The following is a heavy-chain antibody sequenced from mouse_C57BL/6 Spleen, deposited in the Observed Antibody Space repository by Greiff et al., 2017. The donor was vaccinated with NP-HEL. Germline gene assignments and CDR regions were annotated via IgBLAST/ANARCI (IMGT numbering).Heavy chain of an antibody. Sequence: VQLQQSGPELVKPGASVKISCKASGYSFTSYYIHWVKQRPGQGLEWIGWIYPGSGNTKYNEKFKGKATLTADTSSSTAYMQLSSLTSEDSAVYYCARLGDGYYIDYWGQGTTLTVSS. CDR2: IYPGSGNT. V-gene: IGHV1-66*01. D-gene: IGHD2-3*01. CDR3: ARLGDGYYIDY. CDR1: GYSFTSYY. J-gene: IGHJ2*01.